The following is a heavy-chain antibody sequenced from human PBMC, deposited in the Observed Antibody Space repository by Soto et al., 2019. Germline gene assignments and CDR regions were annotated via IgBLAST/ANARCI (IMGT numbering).Heavy chain of an antibody. V-gene: IGHV1-2*04. D-gene: IGHD5-12*01. J-gene: IGHJ5*02. Sequence: ASVKVSCKASGYTFTGYYMHWVRQAPGQGLEWMGWINPNSGGTNYAQKFQGWVTMTRDTSISTAYMELSRLRSDDTAVYYCARSQCAVATRWLDPWGQGPLITFSS. CDR1: GYTFTGYY. CDR2: INPNSGGT. CDR3: ARSQCAVATRWLDP.